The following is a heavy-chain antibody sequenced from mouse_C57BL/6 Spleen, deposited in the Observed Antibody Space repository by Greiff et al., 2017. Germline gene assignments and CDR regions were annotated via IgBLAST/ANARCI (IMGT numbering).Heavy chain of an antibody. J-gene: IGHJ2*01. CDR1: GFSLTSYG. CDR3: AISTMGTTGFDY. Sequence: QVHVKQSGPGLVAPSQSLSITCTVSGFSLTSYGVSWVRQPPGKGLEWLGVIWGDGSTNYHSALISRLSISKDNSKSQVFLKLNSLQTDDTATYSCAISTMGTTGFDYWGQGTTLTVSS. CDR2: IWGDGST. D-gene: IGHD2-2*01. V-gene: IGHV2-3*01.